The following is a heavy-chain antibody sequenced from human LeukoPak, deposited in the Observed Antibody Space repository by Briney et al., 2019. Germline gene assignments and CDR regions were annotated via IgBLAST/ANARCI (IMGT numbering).Heavy chain of an antibody. CDR1: GFILNDYG. J-gene: IGHJ6*02. Sequence: GRSLRLSCAASGFILNDYGMHWVRQAPGKGLEWVADIWFDKNQHFADSVKGRFAISRDDSKNTVYLQINSLRAEDTAVYYCARDRHCVNGVCHSPPGMDVWGQGTTVTVSS. D-gene: IGHD2-8*01. CDR2: IWFDKNQ. V-gene: IGHV3-33*01. CDR3: ARDRHCVNGVCHSPPGMDV.